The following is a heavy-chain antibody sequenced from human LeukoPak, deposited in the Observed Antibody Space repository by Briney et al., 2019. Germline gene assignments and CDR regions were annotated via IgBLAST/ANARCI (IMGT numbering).Heavy chain of an antibody. V-gene: IGHV1-18*01. CDR2: ISAYNGNT. D-gene: IGHD3-22*01. CDR3: ARVPTTDYYDSSGYYSLDY. Sequence: ASVKVSCKASGYTFTSYGISWVRQAPGQGLEWMGWISAYNGNTNYAQKLQGRVTMTTDTSTSTAYMELRSLRSDDTAVYYCARVPTTDYYDSSGYYSLDYWGQGTLVTVPS. J-gene: IGHJ4*02. CDR1: GYTFTSYG.